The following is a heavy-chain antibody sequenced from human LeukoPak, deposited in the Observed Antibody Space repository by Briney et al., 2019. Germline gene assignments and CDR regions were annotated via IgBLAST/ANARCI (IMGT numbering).Heavy chain of an antibody. CDR2: VDPEDGET. CDR3: ATDPEVLAMVRGVIITQRGN. Sequence: ASVKISCKVSGYTFTDYYMHWVQQAPGKGLEWMGLVDPEDGETIYAEKFQGRVTITADTSTDTAYMELSSLRSEDTAVYYCATDPEVLAMVRGVIITQRGNWSQGTLVTVSS. D-gene: IGHD3-10*01. CDR1: GYTFTDYY. J-gene: IGHJ4*02. V-gene: IGHV1-69-2*01.